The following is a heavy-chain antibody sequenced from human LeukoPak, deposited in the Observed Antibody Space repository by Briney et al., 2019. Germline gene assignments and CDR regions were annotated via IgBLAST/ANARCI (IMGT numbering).Heavy chain of an antibody. CDR1: GFTFSSYS. V-gene: IGHV3-21*01. J-gene: IGHJ5*02. D-gene: IGHD6-13*01. CDR2: ISSSSSYI. Sequence: GGSLRLSCAASGFTFSSYSMNWVRQAPGKGLEWVSSISSSSSYIYYADSVRGRFTISRDNAKNSLYLQMNSLRAEDTAVYYCARTIAAAGPVPWGQGTLVTVSS. CDR3: ARTIAAAGPVP.